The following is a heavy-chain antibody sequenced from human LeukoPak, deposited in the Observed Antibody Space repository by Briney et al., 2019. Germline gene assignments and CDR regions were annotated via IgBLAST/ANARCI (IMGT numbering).Heavy chain of an antibody. CDR3: ARSLSSAWYAYDY. CDR1: GGSISSDY. Sequence: SETLSLTCTVSGGSISSDYWSWIRQPPGKGLEWIGYIYHSGSTNYNPSLKSRVTVSVDTSKNQFPLKLNSVTAADTAVYYCARSLSSAWYAYDYWGQGTLVTVSS. J-gene: IGHJ4*02. D-gene: IGHD6-19*01. CDR2: IYHSGST. V-gene: IGHV4-59*01.